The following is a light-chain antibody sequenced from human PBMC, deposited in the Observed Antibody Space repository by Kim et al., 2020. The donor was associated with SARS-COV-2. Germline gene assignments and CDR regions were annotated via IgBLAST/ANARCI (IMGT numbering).Light chain of an antibody. CDR1: QTVSTSY. Sequence: PGERATLSCRASQTVSTSYLAWYQQKPGQAPRLLINDASRRVTGIPDRFSGSGSGTDFTLTISRLEPEDFAVYYCQQYASSPTTFGGGTKVDIK. J-gene: IGKJ4*01. CDR3: QQYASSPTT. V-gene: IGKV3-20*01. CDR2: DAS.